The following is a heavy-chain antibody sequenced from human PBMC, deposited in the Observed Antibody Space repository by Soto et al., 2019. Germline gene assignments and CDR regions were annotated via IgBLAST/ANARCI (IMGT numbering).Heavy chain of an antibody. Sequence: QVQLVQSGAEVKKPGASVKVSCKASGYTFTSYGISWVRQAPGQGLEWMGWVSAYNGNTNYAQRLQGRVTMTTDTSTSTAYMELRSLRSDDTAVYYCARQDSSGYYGYYYYGMDVWGQGTTVTVSS. D-gene: IGHD3-22*01. CDR3: ARQDSSGYYGYYYYGMDV. V-gene: IGHV1-18*01. CDR1: GYTFTSYG. CDR2: VSAYNGNT. J-gene: IGHJ6*02.